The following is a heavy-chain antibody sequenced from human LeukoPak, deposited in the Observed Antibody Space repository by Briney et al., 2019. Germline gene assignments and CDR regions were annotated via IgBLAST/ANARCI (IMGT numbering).Heavy chain of an antibody. J-gene: IGHJ4*02. V-gene: IGHV3-23*01. CDR2: ISGSGGST. CDR1: GFTFSSYA. D-gene: IGHD3-22*01. Sequence: GGSLRLSCAASGFTFSSYAMSWVRQAPGKGLEWVSAISGSGGSTYYADSVKGRFTISRDNSKNTLYLQMNSLGAEDTAVYYCAKAGTTYYYDSSGLYYFDYWGQGTRVTVSS. CDR3: AKAGTTYYYDSSGLYYFDY.